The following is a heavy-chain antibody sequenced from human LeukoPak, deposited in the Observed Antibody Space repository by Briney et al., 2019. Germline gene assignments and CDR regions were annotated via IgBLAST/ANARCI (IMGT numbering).Heavy chain of an antibody. CDR1: GGSFSGYY. J-gene: IGHJ4*02. Sequence: SETLSLTCAVYGGSFSGYYWTWVRQPPGKGLEWIGEINHSGSTNYNPSLKSRITTSVDTSKNQFYLKVNSVTAADTAVYYCARGIAAARGYWGQGTLVTVSS. CDR2: INHSGST. D-gene: IGHD6-13*01. V-gene: IGHV4-34*01. CDR3: ARGIAAARGY.